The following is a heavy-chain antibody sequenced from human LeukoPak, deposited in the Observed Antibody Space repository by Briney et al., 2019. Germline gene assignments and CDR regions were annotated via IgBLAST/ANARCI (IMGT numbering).Heavy chain of an antibody. D-gene: IGHD4-23*01. CDR2: IYYSGST. CDR3: ARDVTVVTPGREAFDI. V-gene: IGHV4-59*12. CDR1: GGSISSYY. J-gene: IGHJ3*02. Sequence: SETLSLTCTVSGGSISSYYWSWIRQPPGKGLEWIGYIYYSGSTYYNPSLKSRVTISVDTSKNQFSLKLSSVTAADTAVYYCARDVTVVTPGREAFDIWGQGTMVTVSS.